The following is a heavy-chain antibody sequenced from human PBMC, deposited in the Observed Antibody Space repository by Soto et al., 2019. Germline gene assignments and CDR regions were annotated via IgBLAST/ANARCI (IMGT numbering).Heavy chain of an antibody. Sequence: EVQLVESGGGLVKPGGSLRLSCAASGFTFSSYSMNWVRQAPGKGLEWVSSISSSSSYIYYADSVKGRFTISRDNSKNSLYLHMDSLRGEDTGVYYCAGGDSGWYNWFDAWGQGTLVTVSS. CDR3: AGGDSGWYNWFDA. D-gene: IGHD2-15*01. J-gene: IGHJ5*02. V-gene: IGHV3-21*01. CDR2: ISSSSSYI. CDR1: GFTFSSYS.